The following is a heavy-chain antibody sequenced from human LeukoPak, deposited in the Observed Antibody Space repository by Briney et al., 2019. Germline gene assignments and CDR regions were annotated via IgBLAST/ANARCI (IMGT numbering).Heavy chain of an antibody. CDR2: INPDSGGT. Sequence: GASLKVSSTASGYTFTVYYMNWVRQAPGQGLEWMGWINPDSGGTNYAQKLQGRVTINRDTSITTAYMELSRLTSADTAVCYCARDLGYARRYCDFSVGGQGTGVSV. D-gene: IGHD3-3*01. CDR1: GYTFTVYY. V-gene: IGHV1-2*02. CDR3: ARDLGYARRYCDFSV. J-gene: IGHJ4*02.